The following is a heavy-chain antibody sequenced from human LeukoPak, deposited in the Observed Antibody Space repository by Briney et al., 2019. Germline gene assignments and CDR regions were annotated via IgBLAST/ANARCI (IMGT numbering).Heavy chain of an antibody. CDR1: GFTFDDYA. D-gene: IGHD6-19*01. CDR2: ISWNSGSI. CDR3: AKAMAGTEGFDY. J-gene: IGHJ4*02. V-gene: IGHV3-9*01. Sequence: PGRSLRLSCAASGFTFDDYAMHWVRHAPGKGLEWVSGISWNSGSIGYADSVKGRFTISRDNAKNSLYLQMNSLRAEDTALYYCAKAMAGTEGFDYWGQGTLVTVSS.